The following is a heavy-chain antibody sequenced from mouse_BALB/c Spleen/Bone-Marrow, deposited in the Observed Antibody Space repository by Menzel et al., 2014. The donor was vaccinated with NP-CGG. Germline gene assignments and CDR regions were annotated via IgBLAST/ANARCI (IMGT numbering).Heavy chain of an antibody. CDR2: ISSGGSYT. V-gene: IGHV5-6*01. CDR3: ARGGGAYYGNYWFAY. D-gene: IGHD2-10*01. Sequence: EVMLVESGGDLVKPGGSLKLSCAASGFTFSSYGMSWVRQTPDKRLEWVATISSGGSYTYYPDSVKGRFTISRDNAKNTLSLKMSSLKAEDTAMYYCARGGGAYYGNYWFAYWGQGTLVTVSA. J-gene: IGHJ3*01. CDR1: GFTFSSYG.